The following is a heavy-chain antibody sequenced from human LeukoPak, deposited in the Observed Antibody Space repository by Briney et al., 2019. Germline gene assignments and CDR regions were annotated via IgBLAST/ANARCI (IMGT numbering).Heavy chain of an antibody. CDR3: ARVFGNRNDFDY. J-gene: IGHJ4*02. D-gene: IGHD3-10*01. CDR1: GFTFNNYW. Sequence: GGSLRLSCAASGFTFNNYWMAWVRQAPGKGLEWVANIKGDRSGKFYVDSVKGRFTISRDNAKNSLYLQMGSLRAEDTAVYYCARVFGNRNDFDYWGQGTLVTVAS. V-gene: IGHV3-7*03. CDR2: IKGDRSGK.